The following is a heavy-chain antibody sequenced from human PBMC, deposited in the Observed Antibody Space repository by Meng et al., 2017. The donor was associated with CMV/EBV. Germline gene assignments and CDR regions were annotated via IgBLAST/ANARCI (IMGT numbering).Heavy chain of an antibody. Sequence: GESLKISCAASGFTFDDYGMSWVRQAPGKGLEWVSGINWNGGSTGYADSVKGRFTISRDNAKNSLYLQMNSLRAEDTAVYYCARVLYCSSTSCHLPIDYWGQGTLVTVSS. CDR1: GFTFDDYG. CDR2: INWNGGST. J-gene: IGHJ4*02. V-gene: IGHV3-20*04. D-gene: IGHD2-2*01. CDR3: ARVLYCSSTSCHLPIDY.